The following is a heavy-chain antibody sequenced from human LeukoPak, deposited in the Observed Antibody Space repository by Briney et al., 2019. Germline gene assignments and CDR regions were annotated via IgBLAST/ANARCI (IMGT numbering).Heavy chain of an antibody. Sequence: SETLSLTCTVSGGSISSYYSSWIRQPPGKGLEWIGYIYYSGSTNYNPPLKGRVTISVDTSKNQFSLKLSSVTAADTAVYYCARESTGYSSSWYYFDYWGQGTLVTVSS. D-gene: IGHD6-13*01. CDR3: ARESTGYSSSWYYFDY. V-gene: IGHV4-59*01. CDR1: GGSISSYY. CDR2: IYYSGST. J-gene: IGHJ4*02.